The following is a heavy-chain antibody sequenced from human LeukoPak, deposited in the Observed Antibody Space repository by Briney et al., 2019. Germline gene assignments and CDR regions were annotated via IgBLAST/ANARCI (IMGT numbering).Heavy chain of an antibody. Sequence: GGSLRLSCAASGFTFSSYGMHWVRQAPGKGLEWVAVISYDGSNKYYADSMKGRFTISRDNSENTLYLQMNSLRAEDTAVYYCAKDRVVATAYEFDYWGQGTLVTVSS. D-gene: IGHD5-12*01. CDR3: AKDRVVATAYEFDY. CDR2: ISYDGSNK. V-gene: IGHV3-30*18. J-gene: IGHJ4*02. CDR1: GFTFSSYG.